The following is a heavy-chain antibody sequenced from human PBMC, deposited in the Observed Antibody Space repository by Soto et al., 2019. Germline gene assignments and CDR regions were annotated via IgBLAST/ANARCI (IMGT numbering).Heavy chain of an antibody. V-gene: IGHV1-18*01. J-gene: IGHJ2*01. CDR2: ISAYNGNT. CDR1: GYTFTSYG. D-gene: IGHD3-22*01. CDR3: ARGVSSGYPYWYFDL. Sequence: QVQLVQSGAEVKKPGASVKVSCKASGYTFTSYGIRWVRQAPGQGREWMGWISAYNGNTNYAQKLQGRVTMTTDTSTSTAYMELRRLRSDDTAVYYCARGVSSGYPYWYFDLWGRGTLVTVSS.